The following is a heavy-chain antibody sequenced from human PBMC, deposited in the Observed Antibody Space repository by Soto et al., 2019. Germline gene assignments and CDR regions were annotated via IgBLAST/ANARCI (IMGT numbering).Heavy chain of an antibody. CDR3: ARRRVVVPDGGPDY. CDR1: GLTFSSYA. Sequence: GGSLRLSCAASGLTFSSYAMSWVRQAPGKGLEWVSSVSGSGSSTHYADSVKGRFTISRDNSKNTLYLQMNSLRAEDTAVYYCARRRVVVPDGGPDYWGQGILVTVSS. CDR2: VSGSGSST. J-gene: IGHJ4*02. V-gene: IGHV3-23*01. D-gene: IGHD2-15*01.